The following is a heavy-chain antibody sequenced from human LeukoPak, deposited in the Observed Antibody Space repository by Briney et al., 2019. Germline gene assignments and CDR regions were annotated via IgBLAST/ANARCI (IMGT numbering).Heavy chain of an antibody. CDR2: IYHSGST. V-gene: IGHV4-38-2*02. CDR3: ARVLVAAGPRYFDL. D-gene: IGHD2-15*01. J-gene: IGHJ2*01. Sequence: SETLSLTCTVSGYSISSAYYWGWIRQPPGKGLEWIGEIYHSGSTDYNPSLKSRVTISVDKSKNQFSLKLSSVTAADTAVYYCARVLVAAGPRYFDLWGRGTLVTVSS. CDR1: GYSISSAYY.